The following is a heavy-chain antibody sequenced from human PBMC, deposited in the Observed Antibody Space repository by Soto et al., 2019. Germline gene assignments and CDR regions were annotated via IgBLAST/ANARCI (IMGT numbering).Heavy chain of an antibody. J-gene: IGHJ6*02. V-gene: IGHV3-30-3*01. CDR2: ISYDGSNK. CDR3: ARVARQFWSGYFPADYYGMDV. Sequence: QVQLVESGGGVVQPGRSLRLSCAASGFTFSSYAMHWVRQAPGKGLEWVAVISYDGSNKYYADSVKGRFTISRDNAKNSLYLQMNSLRAEDTAVYYCARVARQFWSGYFPADYYGMDVWGQGTTVTVSS. D-gene: IGHD3-3*01. CDR1: GFTFSSYA.